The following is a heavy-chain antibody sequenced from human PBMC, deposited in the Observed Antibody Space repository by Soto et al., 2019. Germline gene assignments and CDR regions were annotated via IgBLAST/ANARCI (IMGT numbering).Heavy chain of an antibody. CDR2: ISYDGSNK. V-gene: IGHV3-30-3*01. CDR1: GFTFSSYA. Sequence: QVQLVESGGGVVQPGRSLRLSCAASGFTFSSYAMHWVRQAPGKGLEWVAVISYDGSNKYYADSVKGRFTISRDNSKNTLYRQMNSLRAEDTAVYYCATWGYWGQGTLVTVSS. CDR3: ATWGY. D-gene: IGHD7-27*01. J-gene: IGHJ4*02.